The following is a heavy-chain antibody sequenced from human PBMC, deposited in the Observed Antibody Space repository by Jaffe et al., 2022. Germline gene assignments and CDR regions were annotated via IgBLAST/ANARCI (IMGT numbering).Heavy chain of an antibody. CDR2: INTNTGNP. V-gene: IGHV7-4-1*02. Sequence: QVQLVQSGSELKKPGASVKVSCKASGYTFTSYAMNWVRQAPGQGLEWMGWINTNTGNPTYAQGFTGRFVFSLDTSVSTAYLQISSLKAEDTAVYYCARDSSSRSTLWFGELLDRRGWFDPWGQGTLVTVSS. D-gene: IGHD3-10*01. CDR3: ARDSSSRSTLWFGELLDRRGWFDP. CDR1: GYTFTSYA. J-gene: IGHJ5*02.